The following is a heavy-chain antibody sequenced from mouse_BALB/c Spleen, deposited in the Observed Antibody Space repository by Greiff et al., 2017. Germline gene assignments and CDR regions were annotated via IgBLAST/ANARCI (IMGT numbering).Heavy chain of an antibody. CDR1: GFTFSSFG. CDR2: ISSGSSTI. CDR3: ARSCYGNSYWYFDV. Sequence: EVMLVESGGGLVQPGGSRKLSCAASGFTFSSFGMHWVRQAPEKGLEWVAYISSGSSTIYYADTVKGRFTISRDNPKNTLFLQMTSLRSEDTAMYYCARSCYGNSYWYFDVWGAGTTVTVSS. V-gene: IGHV5-17*02. D-gene: IGHD2-10*01. J-gene: IGHJ1*01.